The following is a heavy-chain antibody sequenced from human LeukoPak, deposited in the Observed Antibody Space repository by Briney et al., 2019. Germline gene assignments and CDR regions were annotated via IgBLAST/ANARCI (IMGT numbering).Heavy chain of an antibody. J-gene: IGHJ4*02. CDR3: AKGPYCGGDCYFPDY. CDR1: GFTFSSYA. D-gene: IGHD2-21*02. CDR2: ISYDGSNK. Sequence: PGRSLRLSCAASGFTFSSYAMHWVRQAPGKGLEWVAVISYDGSNKYYADSVKGRFTISRDNSKNTLYLQMNSLRAEDTAVYYCAKGPYCGGDCYFPDYWGQGTLVTVSS. V-gene: IGHV3-30*04.